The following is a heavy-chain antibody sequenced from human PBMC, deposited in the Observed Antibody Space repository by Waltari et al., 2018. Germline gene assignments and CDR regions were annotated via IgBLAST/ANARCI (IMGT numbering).Heavy chain of an antibody. CDR1: GGSISSGSYY. J-gene: IGHJ4*02. CDR2: IYTSGST. D-gene: IGHD3-22*01. Sequence: QVQLQESGPGLVKPSQTLSLTCTVSGGSISSGSYYWSWIRQPAGEGLEWIGRIYTSGSTNYNPSLNSRVTISVDTSKNQFSLKLSSVTAADTAVYYCAREIGWSRYYDSSGYWYFDYWGQGTLVTVSS. V-gene: IGHV4-61*02. CDR3: AREIGWSRYYDSSGYWYFDY.